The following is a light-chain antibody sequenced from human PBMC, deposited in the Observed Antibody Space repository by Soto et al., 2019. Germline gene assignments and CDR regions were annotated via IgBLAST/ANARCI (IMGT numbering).Light chain of an antibody. CDR3: AAWDDSLNGWV. CDR2: SNN. J-gene: IGLJ3*02. V-gene: IGLV1-44*01. Sequence: QSVLTQPPSASGTPGQRVTISCSGSSSNIGSNNVNWYQQRPGTAPKLLIYSNNQRPSGVPDRFSASKSGTSASLAISGLQSEDEADYYCAAWDDSLNGWVFGGGTKLTVL. CDR1: SSNIGSNN.